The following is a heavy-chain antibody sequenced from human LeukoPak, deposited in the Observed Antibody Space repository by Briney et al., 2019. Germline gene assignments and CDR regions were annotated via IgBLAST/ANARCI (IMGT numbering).Heavy chain of an antibody. D-gene: IGHD6-19*01. CDR1: GFTFHNFG. J-gene: IGHJ2*01. V-gene: IGHV3-30*12. CDR2: IDPHGNAN. Sequence: GGSLRLSCAASGFTFHNFGMVWVPQPPGKGLQWVAAIDPHGNANYYADSARGRFVISRDKSKNTLYLQIYGLTVVDTAVYYCARDSDTSGNHWFFDVWGRGTLVIASS. CDR3: ARDSDTSGNHWFFDV.